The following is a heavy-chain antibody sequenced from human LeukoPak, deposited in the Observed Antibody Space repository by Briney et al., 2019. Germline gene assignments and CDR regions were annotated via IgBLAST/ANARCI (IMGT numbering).Heavy chain of an antibody. CDR2: ISGSGGST. CDR1: GFTFSSYA. V-gene: IGHV3-23*01. D-gene: IGHD6-13*01. J-gene: IGHJ4*02. CDR3: ARGVSTQGRYSSSWYAGGFQFDY. Sequence: PGGSLRLSCAASGFTFSSYAMSWVRQAPGKGLEWVSAISGSGGSTYYADSVKGRFTISRDNSKNTLYLQMNSLRAEDTAVYYCARGVSTQGRYSSSWYAGGFQFDYWGQGTLVTVSS.